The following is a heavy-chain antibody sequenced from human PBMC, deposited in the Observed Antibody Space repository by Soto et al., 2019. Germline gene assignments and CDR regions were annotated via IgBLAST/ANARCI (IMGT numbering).Heavy chain of an antibody. V-gene: IGHV5-51*01. Sequence: PGESLKISCKGSGYSFTSYWIGWVRQMPGKGLEWMGIIYPGDSDTRYSPSFQGQVTISADKSISTAYLQWSSLKASDTAMYYCARHWDAMVRTPPNKYSYGMDVWGQGTTVTVSS. CDR2: IYPGDSDT. J-gene: IGHJ6*02. D-gene: IGHD3-10*01. CDR1: GYSFTSYW. CDR3: ARHWDAMVRTPPNKYSYGMDV.